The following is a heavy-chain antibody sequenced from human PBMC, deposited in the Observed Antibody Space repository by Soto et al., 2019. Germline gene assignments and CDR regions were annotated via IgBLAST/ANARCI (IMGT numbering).Heavy chain of an antibody. Sequence: VQLVQSGAEMKKPGSSVRVSCKASGGSFNGYFITWVRQAPGQGLEWVGRVIPMHGSESHARKFGDRITLTADTLADTAFFFLRSLHSADTAVYSCATCMTTSGYRRDMDVWGKGTKVTVSS. CDR3: ATCMTTSGYRRDMDV. CDR2: VIPMHGSE. CDR1: GGSFNGYF. V-gene: IGHV1-69*08. J-gene: IGHJ6*03. D-gene: IGHD2-8*01.